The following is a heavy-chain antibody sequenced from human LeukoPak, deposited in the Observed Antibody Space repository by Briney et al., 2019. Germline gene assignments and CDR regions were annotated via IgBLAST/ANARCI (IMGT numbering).Heavy chain of an antibody. CDR1: GDSISDYY. CDR2: IYYSGRT. CDR3: ATRRAEGGSNGHYNWFDP. D-gene: IGHD6-13*01. V-gene: IGHV4-59*08. Sequence: SETLSLTSTAPGDSISDYYWAWIRQPPGKGLEWIGYIYYSGRTKYNPSLQSRVTISVDTSKNQFSLKLSSVTAADTAVYYCATRRAEGGSNGHYNWFDPWGQGTLVTVSS. J-gene: IGHJ5*02.